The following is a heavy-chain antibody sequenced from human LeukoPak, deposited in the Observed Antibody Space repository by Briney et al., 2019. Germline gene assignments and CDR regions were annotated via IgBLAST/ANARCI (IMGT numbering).Heavy chain of an antibody. CDR1: GFTFNTHP. V-gene: IGHV3-23*01. Sequence: GGSLRLSCAAPGFTFNTHPMSWVRQAPGKGLEWVSAISGSGSGGNTYYADSVKGRFTISRDNSKNTLYLQMNSLRAEDTALYYCAKDPNGDYVGGFDIWGQGTMVTVSS. CDR2: ISGSGSGGNT. D-gene: IGHD4-17*01. CDR3: AKDPNGDYVGGFDI. J-gene: IGHJ3*02.